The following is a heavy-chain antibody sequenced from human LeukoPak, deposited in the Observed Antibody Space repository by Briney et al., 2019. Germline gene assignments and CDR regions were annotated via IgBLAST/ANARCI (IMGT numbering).Heavy chain of an antibody. Sequence: GGSLKLSCAASGFTFSSYGMHWVRQAPGKGLEWVAVISYDGSNKYYADSVKGRFTISRDNSKNTLYLQMNSLRAEDTAVYYCAKGGSGYDQIAYWGQGTLVTVSS. CDR2: ISYDGSNK. J-gene: IGHJ4*02. V-gene: IGHV3-30*18. D-gene: IGHD5-12*01. CDR3: AKGGSGYDQIAY. CDR1: GFTFSSYG.